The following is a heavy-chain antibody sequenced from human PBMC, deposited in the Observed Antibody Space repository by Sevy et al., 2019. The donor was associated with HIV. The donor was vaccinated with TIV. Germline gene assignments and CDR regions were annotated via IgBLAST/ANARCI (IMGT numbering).Heavy chain of an antibody. CDR3: ARDEVQYYYDSSGYPDY. CDR2: IKQDGSEQ. V-gene: IGHV3-7*01. CDR1: GFTFSRYW. J-gene: IGHJ4*02. Sequence: GGSLRLSCAASGFTFSRYWMSWVRQAPGKGLEWVANIKQDGSEQYYVDSVKGRFTISRDNAKNSLYLQMNSLRAEDTAVYYCARDEVQYYYDSSGYPDYWGQGTLVTVSS. D-gene: IGHD3-22*01.